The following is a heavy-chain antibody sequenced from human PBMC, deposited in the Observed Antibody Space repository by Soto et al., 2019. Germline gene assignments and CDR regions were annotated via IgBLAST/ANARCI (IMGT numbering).Heavy chain of an antibody. CDR3: ARGQLGPHFDY. CDR2: INHSGIT. V-gene: IGHV4-34*01. D-gene: IGHD5-18*01. Sequence: PSETLSLTCTVSGGSFSCYFWTWIRQPPGKGLEWLAEINHSGITNYNPSVESRVSMSVDTSKNQFSLKLSSVTAADTAVYYCARGQLGPHFDYWGQGTPVTVSS. CDR1: GGSFSCYF. J-gene: IGHJ4*02.